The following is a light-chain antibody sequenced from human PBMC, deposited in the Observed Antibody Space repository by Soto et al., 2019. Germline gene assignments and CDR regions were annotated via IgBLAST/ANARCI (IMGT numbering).Light chain of an antibody. Sequence: QSVLTQPPSVSAAPGQKDTISCSGSASNIAKKFVSWYQQVPGTAPKLLIYENDKRPSEIPDRFSGSKSGTSATLDITGLQTGDEADYYCETWDLSLSAVVFGGGTKLTVL. CDR2: END. V-gene: IGLV1-51*01. J-gene: IGLJ3*02. CDR3: ETWDLSLSAVV. CDR1: ASNIAKKF.